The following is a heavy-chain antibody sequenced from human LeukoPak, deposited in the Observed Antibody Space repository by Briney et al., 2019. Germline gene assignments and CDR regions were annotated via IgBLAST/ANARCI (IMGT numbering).Heavy chain of an antibody. V-gene: IGHV1-18*04. D-gene: IGHD3-16*02. CDR2: ISPYNGNT. J-gene: IGHJ4*02. Sequence: GASVKVSCKASSYTFTSYGISWVRQAPGQGLEWMGSISPYNGNTKYTERLQGRVIMTTDTSTRTAYMELRSLRSDDTAVFYCARDQDDYTWGSYRPYFDSWGQGTLVTVSS. CDR3: ARDQDDYTWGSYRPYFDS. CDR1: SYTFTSYG.